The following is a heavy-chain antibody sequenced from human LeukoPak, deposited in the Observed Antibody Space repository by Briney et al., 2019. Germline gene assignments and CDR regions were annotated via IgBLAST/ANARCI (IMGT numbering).Heavy chain of an antibody. CDR3: AREEIVGATYFDY. CDR2: IKQDGSEK. Sequence: GGSLRLSCAASGFTFSSYWMSWVRQAPGKGLEWVANIKQDGSEKYYVDSVKGRFTISRDNAKNSLYLQMNSLRAEDTAVYYCAREEIVGATYFDYWGQGTLVTVSS. V-gene: IGHV3-7*01. D-gene: IGHD1-26*01. J-gene: IGHJ4*02. CDR1: GFTFSSYW.